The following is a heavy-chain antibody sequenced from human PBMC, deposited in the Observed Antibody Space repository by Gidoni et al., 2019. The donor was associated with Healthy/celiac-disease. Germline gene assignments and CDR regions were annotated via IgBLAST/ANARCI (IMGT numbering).Heavy chain of an antibody. Sequence: EVQLVESGGGLVQPGRSLRLSCAASGFTFDDYAMHWVRQAPGKGLEWVSGISWNSGSIGYADSVKGRFTISRDNAKNSLYLQMNSLRAEDTALYYCAKDISHYYGSGSYYNPYYYGMDVWGQGTTVTVSS. V-gene: IGHV3-9*01. CDR1: GFTFDDYA. J-gene: IGHJ6*02. D-gene: IGHD3-10*01. CDR2: ISWNSGSI. CDR3: AKDISHYYGSGSYYNPYYYGMDV.